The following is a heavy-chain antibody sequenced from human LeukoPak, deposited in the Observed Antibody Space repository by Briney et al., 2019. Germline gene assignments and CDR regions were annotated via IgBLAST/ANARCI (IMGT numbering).Heavy chain of an antibody. CDR3: ARVRLGDDFNPFDY. Sequence: GGSLRLSCAASGFTFGSFWIYWVRHAPGKGLVWVSRINSDGSETMYADSVKGRFTISRDNAKNTLYLEMNTLRAEDTAVYYCARVRLGDDFNPFDYWGQGTLVTVSS. CDR2: INSDGSET. D-gene: IGHD3-16*01. V-gene: IGHV3-74*03. CDR1: GFTFGSFW. J-gene: IGHJ4*02.